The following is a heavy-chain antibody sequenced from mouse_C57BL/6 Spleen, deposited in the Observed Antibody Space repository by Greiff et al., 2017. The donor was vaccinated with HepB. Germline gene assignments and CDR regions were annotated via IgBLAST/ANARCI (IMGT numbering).Heavy chain of an antibody. D-gene: IGHD2-12*01. Sequence: ESGPGLVKPSQSLSLTCSVTGYSITSGYYWNWIRQFPGNKLEWMGYISYDGSNNYNPSLKNRISITRDTSKNQFFLKLNSVTTEDTATYYCARGDYYSLDYWGQGTTLTVSS. J-gene: IGHJ2*01. CDR3: ARGDYYSLDY. CDR2: ISYDGSN. V-gene: IGHV3-6*01. CDR1: GYSITSGYY.